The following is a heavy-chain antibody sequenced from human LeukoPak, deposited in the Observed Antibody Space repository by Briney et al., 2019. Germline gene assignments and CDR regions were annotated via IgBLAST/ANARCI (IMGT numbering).Heavy chain of an antibody. CDR2: ITYDGYYK. CDR3: ARDLSPVVRASPMGY. J-gene: IGHJ4*02. CDR1: GFTFTSYG. Sequence: GTSLRLSCAASGFTFTSYGMHWVRQAPGKGLEWVALITYDGYYKYYSDSVKGRFTITSDTSKNTLYLQMNSLRAEDTAVYYCARDLSPVVRASPMGYWGQGTLVTVSS. D-gene: IGHD3-10*01. V-gene: IGHV3-30*03.